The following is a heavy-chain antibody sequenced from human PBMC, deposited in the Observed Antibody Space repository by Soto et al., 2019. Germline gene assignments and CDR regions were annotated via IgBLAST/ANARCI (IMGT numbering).Heavy chain of an antibody. V-gene: IGHV1-46*01. D-gene: IGHD3-9*01. CDR1: GYTFTSYY. CDR2: INPSGGST. Sequence: ASVKVSCKASGYTFTSYYMHWVRQAPGQGLEWMGIINPSGGSTSYAQKFQGRVTMTKDTSTNTVYMELSSLRSEDTAVYYCATPMSHYDILAALAFWGQGTLVTVSS. J-gene: IGHJ4*02. CDR3: ATPMSHYDILAALAF.